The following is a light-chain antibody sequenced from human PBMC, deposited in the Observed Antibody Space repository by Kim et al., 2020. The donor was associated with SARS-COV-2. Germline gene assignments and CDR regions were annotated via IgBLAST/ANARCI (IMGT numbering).Light chain of an antibody. CDR3: QAWDSSTVV. J-gene: IGLJ2*01. CDR2: QDS. V-gene: IGLV3-1*01. CDR1: KLGDKY. Sequence: SVSPGQTASITCSGDKLGDKYACWYQQKPGQCPVLVIYQDSKRPSGISERFSGSNSGNTATLTISGTQAMDEADYYCQAWDSSTVVFGGGTKLTVL.